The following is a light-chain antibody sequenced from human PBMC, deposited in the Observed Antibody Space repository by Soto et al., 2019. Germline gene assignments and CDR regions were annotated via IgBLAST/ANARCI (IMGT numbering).Light chain of an antibody. Sequence: EIVLTQSPATLSLSPGERATLSVGASQSVSSYLAWYQQKPGQAPRLLIYDASNRATGIPARFSGSGSGTDFTLTISSLEPEDFAVYYCQQRSNWPSWTFGQGTKVDIK. CDR3: QQRSNWPSWT. V-gene: IGKV3-11*01. CDR2: DAS. J-gene: IGKJ1*01. CDR1: QSVSSY.